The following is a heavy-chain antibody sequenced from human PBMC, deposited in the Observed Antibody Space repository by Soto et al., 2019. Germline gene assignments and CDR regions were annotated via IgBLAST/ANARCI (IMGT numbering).Heavy chain of an antibody. CDR2: VFSSGTT. Sequence: QVQLRESGPGLVMPSQTLSLTCTVSGDSISRGNKDWSWIRQPPGKVLEWIGYVFSSGTTYYTPSLKSRLTMSLAPSQTQFSLKLNSLTDADTAVYFCARVPSPFDYYYAMDVWGQGTTVTVSS. D-gene: IGHD3-16*01. V-gene: IGHV4-30-4*01. CDR1: GDSISRGNKD. CDR3: ARVPSPFDYYYAMDV. J-gene: IGHJ6*02.